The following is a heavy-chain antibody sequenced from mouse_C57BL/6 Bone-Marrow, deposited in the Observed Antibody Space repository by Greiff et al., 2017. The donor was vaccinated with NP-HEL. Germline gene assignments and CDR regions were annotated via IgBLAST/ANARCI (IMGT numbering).Heavy chain of an antibody. CDR3: ARKRGYFDV. CDR1: GYTFTSYG. J-gene: IGHJ1*03. CDR2: IYPRSGNT. Sequence: QVHVKQSGAELARPGASVKLSCKASGYTFTSYGISWVKQSTGQGLEWIGEIYPRSGNTYYNEKFKGKATLTADKSSSTAYMELRSLTSEDAAVYFCARKRGYFDVWGTGTTVTVSS. V-gene: IGHV1-81*01.